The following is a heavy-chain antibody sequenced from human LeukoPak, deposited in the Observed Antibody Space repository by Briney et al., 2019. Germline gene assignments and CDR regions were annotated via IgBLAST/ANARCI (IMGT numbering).Heavy chain of an antibody. Sequence: GGSLRLSCAASGFTFSSYSMNWVRQAPGKGLEWVSSISTSSSYIYYADSVKGRFTISRDNFKNTLYLRMNSLRADDTAVYYCAKRRYCSTTNCHDFDYWGQGTLVTVSS. CDR3: AKRRYCSTTNCHDFDY. J-gene: IGHJ4*02. CDR2: ISTSSSYI. V-gene: IGHV3-21*04. D-gene: IGHD2-2*01. CDR1: GFTFSSYS.